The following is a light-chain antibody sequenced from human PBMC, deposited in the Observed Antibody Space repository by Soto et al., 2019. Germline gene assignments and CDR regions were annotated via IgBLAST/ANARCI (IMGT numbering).Light chain of an antibody. J-gene: IGKJ5*01. CDR3: QQANSFPIT. CDR2: AAS. Sequence: DIQMTQSPSSLSASVGDRITITCLASQSISRYLNWYQHKPGKAPKLLINAASSLERGVPSRFSGGGSGTNFTLTISSLQPEDFATYYCQQANSFPITFGQGTRLEIK. V-gene: IGKV1-39*01. CDR1: QSISRY.